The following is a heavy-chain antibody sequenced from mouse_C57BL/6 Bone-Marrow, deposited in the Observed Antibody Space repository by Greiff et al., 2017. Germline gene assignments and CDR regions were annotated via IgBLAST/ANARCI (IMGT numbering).Heavy chain of an antibody. CDR3: ERDGYYVGAMDY. J-gene: IGHJ4*01. V-gene: IGHV3-1*01. D-gene: IGHD2-3*01. CDR2: IRYSGST. CDR1: GYSITSGYD. Sequence: VKLVESGPGIVKPSQSLSLTCTVTGYSITSGYDRHWIRHFPGNKLEWMGYIRYSGSTNYNPSLKSRISITHDTSKTHFFLKLNSVTTEDTATYYGERDGYYVGAMDYWGQGTSVTVSS.